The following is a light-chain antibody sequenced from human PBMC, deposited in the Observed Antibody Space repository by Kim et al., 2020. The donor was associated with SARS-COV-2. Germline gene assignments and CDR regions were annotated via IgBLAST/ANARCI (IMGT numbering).Light chain of an antibody. CDR3: QQYGRSPRT. J-gene: IGKJ1*01. V-gene: IGKV3-20*01. Sequence: LAPGDSTTLSCMASQSGSSSYLAWYQQKPGRAPRLLIYGASSRATGIPDMFSGSGSETVFTLTISRLEPEDFAVYYCQQYGRSPRTFGQGTKLEI. CDR1: QSGSSSY. CDR2: GAS.